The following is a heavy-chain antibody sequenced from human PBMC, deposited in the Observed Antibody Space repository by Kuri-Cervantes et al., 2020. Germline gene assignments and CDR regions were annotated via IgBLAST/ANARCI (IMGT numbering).Heavy chain of an antibody. CDR1: GFTFDHYA. CDR2: ISGNSASV. CDR3: ARRVDYYGLGSSFDY. Sequence: SLKISCATSGFTFDHYAMHWVRQVPGKGLEYVSGISGNSASVRYADSVKGRFTISRDNAKNSLYLQMNSLRPEDTALYYRARRVDYYGLGSSFDYWGQGTLVPSPQ. V-gene: IGHV3-9*01. J-gene: IGHJ4*02. D-gene: IGHD3-10*01.